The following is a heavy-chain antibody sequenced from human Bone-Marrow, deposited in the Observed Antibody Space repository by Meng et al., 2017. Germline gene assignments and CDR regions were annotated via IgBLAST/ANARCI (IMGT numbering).Heavy chain of an antibody. CDR1: GFTFSDYY. J-gene: IGHJ6*02. CDR2: ISSSGSTI. CDR3: ARDSPYYDFWSGYLPPPYYYYYCGMDV. Sequence: GESLKISCAASGFTFSDYYMSWIRQAPGKGLEWVSYISSSGSTIYYADSVKGRFTISRDNAKNSLYLQMNSLRAEDTAVYYCARDSPYYDFWSGYLPPPYYYYYCGMDVWGQGTTVTVSS. V-gene: IGHV3-11*04. D-gene: IGHD3-3*01.